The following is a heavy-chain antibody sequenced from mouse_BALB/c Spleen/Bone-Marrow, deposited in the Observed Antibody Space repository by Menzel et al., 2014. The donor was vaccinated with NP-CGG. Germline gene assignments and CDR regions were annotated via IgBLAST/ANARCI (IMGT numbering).Heavy chain of an antibody. CDR2: IYPGDGDT. V-gene: IGHV1-80*01. Sequence: VQLQETGPELGRPASSVKLSCKASGYAFSTYWMIWVKQRPGQGLEWIGQIYPGDGDTNYNGKFKGKATLTADKSSSTAYMQLSSLTSEDSAVYFCARGARSAMVLLSQGTPVTVSS. CDR1: GYAFSTYW. CDR3: ARGARSAMVL. J-gene: IGHJ4*01.